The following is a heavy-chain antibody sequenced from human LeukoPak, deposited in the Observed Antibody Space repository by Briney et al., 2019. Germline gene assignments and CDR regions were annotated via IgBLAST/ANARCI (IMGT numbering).Heavy chain of an antibody. Sequence: ASVKVSCKASGYTFTSYDINWVRQATGQGLEWMGWMNPNSGNTGYAQKFQGRVTMTRNTSISTAYMELSSLRSEDTAVYYCAREWDGSGSYGMDVWGQGTTVTVSS. V-gene: IGHV1-8*01. J-gene: IGHJ6*02. CDR1: GYTFTSYD. CDR2: MNPNSGNT. D-gene: IGHD3-10*01. CDR3: AREWDGSGSYGMDV.